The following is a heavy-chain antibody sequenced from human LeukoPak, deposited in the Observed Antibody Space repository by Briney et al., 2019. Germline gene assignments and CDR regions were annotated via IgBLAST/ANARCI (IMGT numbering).Heavy chain of an antibody. CDR3: ARSSSCWYGGKFGY. J-gene: IGHJ4*02. Sequence: SETLSLTCAVYGGSFSGYYWSWIRQPPGKGLEWIGEINHSGSTNYNPSLKSRVTISVDTSKNQFSLKLSSVTAADTAVYYCARSSSCWYGGKFGYWGQGTLVTVSS. D-gene: IGHD6-19*01. CDR2: INHSGST. CDR1: GGSFSGYY. V-gene: IGHV4-34*01.